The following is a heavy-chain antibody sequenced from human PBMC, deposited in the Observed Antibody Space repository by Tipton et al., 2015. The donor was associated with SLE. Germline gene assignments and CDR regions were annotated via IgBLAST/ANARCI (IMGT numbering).Heavy chain of an antibody. CDR1: GGSISSSY. J-gene: IGHJ4*02. CDR3: ARGKSSGYYYDFDY. Sequence: TLSLTCTVSGGSISSSYWSWIRPPPGKGLEWIGYFYYSGSTNYNTPPKSRVTISVDTSKNQFSLKLSSVTAADTAVYYCARGKSSGYYYDFDYWGQGTLVTVSS. D-gene: IGHD3-22*01. CDR2: FYYSGST. V-gene: IGHV4-59*01.